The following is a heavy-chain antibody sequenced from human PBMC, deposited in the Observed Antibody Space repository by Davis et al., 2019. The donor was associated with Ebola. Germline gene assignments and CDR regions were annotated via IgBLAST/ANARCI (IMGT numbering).Heavy chain of an antibody. CDR3: ARGGFCSSTGCAEVDH. CDR1: GFTFDDYG. Sequence: GESLKISCAASGFTFDDYGMTWVRQFPGKGLEWVSGINWNGDRTGYKDSVKGRFTISRDNAKNSLYLQMNSLRAEDTALYYCARGGFCSSTGCAEVDHWGQGTLVSVSA. J-gene: IGHJ5*02. CDR2: INWNGDRT. V-gene: IGHV3-20*04. D-gene: IGHD2-2*01.